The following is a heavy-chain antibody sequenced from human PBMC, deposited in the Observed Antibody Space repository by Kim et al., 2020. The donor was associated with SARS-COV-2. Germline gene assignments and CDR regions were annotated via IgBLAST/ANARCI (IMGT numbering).Heavy chain of an antibody. Sequence: DYAVSVKSRITINPDTSKNQFSLQLNSVTPEDTAVYYCARGSSGWYWFDPWGQGTLVTVSS. D-gene: IGHD6-19*01. V-gene: IGHV6-1*01. CDR3: ARGSSGWYWFDP. J-gene: IGHJ5*02.